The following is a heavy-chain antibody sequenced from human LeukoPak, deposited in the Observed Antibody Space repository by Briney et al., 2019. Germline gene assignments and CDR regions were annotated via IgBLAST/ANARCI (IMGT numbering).Heavy chain of an antibody. J-gene: IGHJ3*02. Sequence: ASVKVSCKAYGYTFMSHGISWVRQAPGQGLEWMGWISGSSSNTNYAQRLQGRVTMTTDTSTTTACMELRSLRSGDTAVYYCARATGTWGHDGFDIWGQGTMVTVSS. CDR2: ISGSSSNT. D-gene: IGHD3-16*01. CDR1: GYTFMSHG. V-gene: IGHV1-18*01. CDR3: ARATGTWGHDGFDI.